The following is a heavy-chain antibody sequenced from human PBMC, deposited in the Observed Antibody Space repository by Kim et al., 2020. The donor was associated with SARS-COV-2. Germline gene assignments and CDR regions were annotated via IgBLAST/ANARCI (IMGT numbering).Heavy chain of an antibody. D-gene: IGHD1-1*01. V-gene: IGHV1-2*06. J-gene: IGHJ2*01. CDR1: GYTFTGYY. CDR2: INPNSGGT. CDR3: ARGERKGTTYWYFDL. Sequence: ASVKVSCKASGYTFTGYYMHWVRQAPGQGLEWMGRINPNSGGTNYAQKFQGRVTMTRDTSISTAYMELSRLRSDDTAVYYCARGERKGTTYWYFDLWGRGTLVTVSS.